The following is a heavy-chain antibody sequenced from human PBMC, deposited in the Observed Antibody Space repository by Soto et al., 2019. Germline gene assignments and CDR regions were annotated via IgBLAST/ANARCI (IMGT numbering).Heavy chain of an antibody. J-gene: IGHJ4*02. Sequence: GESLKISCEGSAYSFTSYWIGWVRQMPGKGLEYMGAIHPGNSETRYSPSFQGQVTFSADKSISTAYLQWSSLKASDNAMYYCARGVDGHTWGAYWGQGTQVTVSS. CDR2: IHPGNSET. D-gene: IGHD3-16*01. CDR3: ARGVDGHTWGAY. CDR1: AYSFTSYW. V-gene: IGHV5-51*01.